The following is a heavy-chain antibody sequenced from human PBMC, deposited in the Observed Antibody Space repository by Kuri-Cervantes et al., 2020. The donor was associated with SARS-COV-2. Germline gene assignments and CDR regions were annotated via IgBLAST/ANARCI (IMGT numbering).Heavy chain of an antibody. V-gene: IGHV4-59*11. D-gene: IGHD3-10*01. CDR3: ARSHWTSYSFDY. CDR1: GGSITNHH. Sequence: SETLSLTCTVSGGSITNHHWSWIRQPPWKGLELIGYIYYSGTTNYNPSLRNRVTISLDTSTEQFSLMLKSVTAADTAVYYCARSHWTSYSFDYWGQGTLVTVSS. CDR2: IYYSGTT. J-gene: IGHJ4*02.